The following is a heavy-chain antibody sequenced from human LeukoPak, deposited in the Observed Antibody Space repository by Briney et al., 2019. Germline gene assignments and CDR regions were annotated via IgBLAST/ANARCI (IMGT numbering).Heavy chain of an antibody. V-gene: IGHV1-2*02. CDR2: INPNSGDA. J-gene: IGHJ6*02. Sequence: ASVKVSCKASGYLFIGQFLHWVRQPPGQGLEWMGWINPNSGDAKFARQLQGRLTGSRDTSISTVYLELSSLTSDDTAVYSCLRAPSGMDVWGQGTAVTVSS. CDR3: LRAPSGMDV. CDR1: GYLFIGQF.